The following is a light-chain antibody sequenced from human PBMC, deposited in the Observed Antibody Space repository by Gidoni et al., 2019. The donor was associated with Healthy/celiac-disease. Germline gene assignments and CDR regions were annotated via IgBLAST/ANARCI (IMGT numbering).Light chain of an antibody. Sequence: VLTPSPGTLSLSPGERATLSCRASQSVSSSYLAWYQQKPGQAPRLRIYGASSRATGIPDRFSGSGSGTEFTLTISRLEPEEFAVYYCQQYGSSPLTFGPGTKVDIK. CDR2: GAS. CDR1: QSVSSSY. CDR3: QQYGSSPLT. J-gene: IGKJ3*01. V-gene: IGKV3-20*01.